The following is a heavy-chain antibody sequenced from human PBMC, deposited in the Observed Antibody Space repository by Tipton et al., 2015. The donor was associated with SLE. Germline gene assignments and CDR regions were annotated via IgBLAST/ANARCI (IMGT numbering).Heavy chain of an antibody. Sequence: TLSLTCTVSGGSISSGAHYWSWIRQSAGKGLEWIGRIYASGSTSGSANYNPSLKSRVTISVDTPKNQSSLKLTSVTAADTAVYYWAREYCGYDYRTFDHWGQGTLVTVSS. V-gene: IGHV4-61*02. CDR1: GGSISSGAHY. D-gene: IGHD5-12*01. J-gene: IGHJ4*02. CDR2: IYASGSTSGSA. CDR3: AREYCGYDYRTFDH.